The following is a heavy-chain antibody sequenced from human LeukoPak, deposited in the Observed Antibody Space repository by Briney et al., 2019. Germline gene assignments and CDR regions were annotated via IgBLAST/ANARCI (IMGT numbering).Heavy chain of an antibody. CDR1: GGSISSGDYY. D-gene: IGHD3-10*01. Sequence: SETLSLTCTVSGGSISSGDYYWSWIRQPPGKRLEWIGYIYYSGSTYNNPSLKSRVTISVDTSKNQFSLKLSSVTAADTAVYYCARAEATYYYGSGSYYYFDYWGQGTLVTVSS. V-gene: IGHV4-30-4*08. J-gene: IGHJ4*02. CDR3: ARAEATYYYGSGSYYYFDY. CDR2: IYYSGST.